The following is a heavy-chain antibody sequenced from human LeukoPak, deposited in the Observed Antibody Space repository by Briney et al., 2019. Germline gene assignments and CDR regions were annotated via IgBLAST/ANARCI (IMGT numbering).Heavy chain of an antibody. J-gene: IGHJ5*02. V-gene: IGHV1-46*01. CDR3: ARDQCKTYYDIWSGYYNWFDP. Sequence: GASVKVSCKASGYTFTSYYMHWVRQAPGQGLEWMGIINPSGGSTSYAQKFQGRVTMTRDMSTSTVYMELSSLRSEDTAVYYCARDQCKTYYDIWSGYYNWFDPWGQGTLVTVSS. CDR1: GYTFTSYY. D-gene: IGHD3-3*01. CDR2: INPSGGST.